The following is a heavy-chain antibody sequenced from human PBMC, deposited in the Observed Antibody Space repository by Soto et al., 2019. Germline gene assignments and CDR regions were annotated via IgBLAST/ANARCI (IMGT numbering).Heavy chain of an antibody. CDR3: ARGGRIVARIQLWLLDY. J-gene: IGHJ4*02. Sequence: QVQLQQWGAGLLKPSETLSLTCAVYGGSFSGYSWSWIRQPPGKGLEWIGEIDHSGSTNYNSSLKSRVTISLDTSKNQFSLKLNSVTAADTAVYFCARGGRIVARIQLWLLDYWGQGTLVTVSS. V-gene: IGHV4-34*01. CDR2: IDHSGST. CDR1: GGSFSGYS. D-gene: IGHD5-18*01.